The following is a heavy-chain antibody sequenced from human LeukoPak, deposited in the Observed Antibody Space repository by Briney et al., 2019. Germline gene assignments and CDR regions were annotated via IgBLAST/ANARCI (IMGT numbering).Heavy chain of an antibody. CDR2: ISSSSSYI. CDR3: ARELGGGETYYYDSSGYPEGALDI. CDR1: GFTFSSYS. J-gene: IGHJ3*02. D-gene: IGHD3-22*01. Sequence: GGSLRLSCAASGFTFSSYSMNWVRQAPGKGLEWVSSISSSSSYIYYADSVKGRFTTSRDNAKNSLYLQMNSLRAEDTAVYYCARELGGGETYYYDSSGYPEGALDIWGQGTMVTVSS. V-gene: IGHV3-21*01.